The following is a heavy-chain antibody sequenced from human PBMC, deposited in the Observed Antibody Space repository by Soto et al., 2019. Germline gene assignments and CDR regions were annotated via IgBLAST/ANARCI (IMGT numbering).Heavy chain of an antibody. V-gene: IGHV3-23*01. D-gene: IGHD4-4*01. CDR1: GFPFSSYV. Sequence: GGSLRLSCAASGFPFSSYVMAWVRQAPGKGLEWVSGISGGGSNTFYADSVKGRFTISRDNSKNTLLLQMNSLGAEVTAVYYFAIDRSKYSSSLRRRYFDYWGQGIGVTVYS. J-gene: IGHJ4*02. CDR2: ISGGGSNT. CDR3: AIDRSKYSSSLRRRYFDY.